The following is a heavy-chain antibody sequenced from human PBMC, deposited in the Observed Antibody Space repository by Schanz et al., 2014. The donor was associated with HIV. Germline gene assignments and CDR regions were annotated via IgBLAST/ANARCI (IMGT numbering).Heavy chain of an antibody. CDR1: GYTFTGYY. V-gene: IGHV1-2*02. D-gene: IGHD3-10*01. Sequence: QVKLVQSGAEVKKPGASVKVSCKASGYTFTGYYMHWVRQAPGQGLEWMGWINPNSGGTNYAQKFQGRVTMTRDTSISTAYMELSRLRSDDTAVYYCARDQNVISMVRGVMGGVDYWGQGTLVTVSS. CDR2: INPNSGGT. CDR3: ARDQNVISMVRGVMGGVDY. J-gene: IGHJ4*02.